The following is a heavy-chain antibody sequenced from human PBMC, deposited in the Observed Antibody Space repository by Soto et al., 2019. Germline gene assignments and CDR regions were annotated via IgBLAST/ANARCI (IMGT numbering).Heavy chain of an antibody. CDR3: ARDPITGTTGGDNWSDP. J-gene: IGHJ5*02. V-gene: IGHV1-18*01. D-gene: IGHD1-20*01. CDR1: GYTFTSYG. CDR2: ISAYNGNT. Sequence: ASVKVSCKASGYTFTSYGISWVRQAPGQGLEWMGWISAYNGNTNYAQKLQGRVTMTTDTSTSTAYMELRSLRSDDTAVYYCARDPITGTTGGDNWSDPWGQGTLVTVSS.